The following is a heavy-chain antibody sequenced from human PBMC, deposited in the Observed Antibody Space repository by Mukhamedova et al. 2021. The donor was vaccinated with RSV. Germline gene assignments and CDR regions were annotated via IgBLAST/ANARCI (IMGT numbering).Heavy chain of an antibody. CDR1: GSVTSAGYY. D-gene: IGHD4/OR15-4a*01. J-gene: IGHJ3*02. CDR2: IYYGRRT. V-gene: IGHV4-39*01. Sequence: GSVTSAGYYWGWVRQPPGKGLEWIGSIYYGRRTYYNPSLQSRLTVSVDTSQNQFSLELNSVTAADTAVYYCTRHADDGGPATAFGI. CDR3: TRHADDGGPATAFGI.